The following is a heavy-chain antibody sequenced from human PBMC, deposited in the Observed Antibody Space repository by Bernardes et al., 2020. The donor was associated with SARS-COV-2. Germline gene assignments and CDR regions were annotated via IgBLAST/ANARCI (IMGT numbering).Heavy chain of an antibody. CDR1: GYTFTSYG. J-gene: IGHJ6*02. Sequence: ASVKVSCKTSGYTFTSYGMHWVRQAPGQRPEWMGRINADNDDTEYSQKLQGRVTITKDTSARTSYMELRSLRSEDTAVYYCARAHCSNITCYKSSDYYYGLDGWGQGTTVTVSS. CDR2: INADNDDT. D-gene: IGHD2-2*02. V-gene: IGHV1-3*01. CDR3: ARAHCSNITCYKSSDYYYGLDG.